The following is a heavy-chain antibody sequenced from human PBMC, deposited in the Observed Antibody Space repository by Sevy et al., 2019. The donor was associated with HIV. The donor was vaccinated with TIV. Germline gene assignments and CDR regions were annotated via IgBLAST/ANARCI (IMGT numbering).Heavy chain of an antibody. J-gene: IGHJ6*02. CDR3: AREASNFSYYYYGMDV. V-gene: IGHV1-8*01. Sequence: ASVKVSCKASGYTLTSYDINWVRQATGQGLEWIGWMNPNSGNTGYAQKFQGRVTMTRNTSISTAYMELSSLRSEDTAVYYCAREASNFSYYYYGMDVWGQGSTVTVSS. D-gene: IGHD4-4*01. CDR2: MNPNSGNT. CDR1: GYTLTSYD.